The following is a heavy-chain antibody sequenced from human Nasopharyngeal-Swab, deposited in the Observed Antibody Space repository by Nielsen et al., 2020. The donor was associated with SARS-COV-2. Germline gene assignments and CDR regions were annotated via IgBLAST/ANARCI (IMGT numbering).Heavy chain of an antibody. V-gene: IGHV5-51*01. Sequence: GESLKISCKGSGYSFTSYWIGWVRQMPGKGLEWMGIIYPGDSDTRYSPSFQGQVTISADKSMSTAYLQWSSLKASDTAMYYCARGGTRYYYDSSGYYYWGQGTLVTVSS. CDR1: GYSFTSYW. CDR3: ARGGTRYYYDSSGYYY. CDR2: IYPGDSDT. J-gene: IGHJ4*02. D-gene: IGHD3-22*01.